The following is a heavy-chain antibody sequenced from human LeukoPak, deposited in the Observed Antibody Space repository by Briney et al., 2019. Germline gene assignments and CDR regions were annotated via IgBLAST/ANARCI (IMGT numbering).Heavy chain of an antibody. V-gene: IGHV3-23*01. J-gene: IGHJ4*02. CDR2: ISASGGNT. Sequence: GGSLRLSCAASGFTFSSYAMTWVRQAPGKGLEWVSAISASGGNTYHADSVKGRFTISRDNSKNTLYLQMNSLRAEDTAVYYCAKDIRFGTQRWGQGTLVTVSS. CDR1: GFTFSSYA. CDR3: AKDIRFGTQR. D-gene: IGHD3-10*01.